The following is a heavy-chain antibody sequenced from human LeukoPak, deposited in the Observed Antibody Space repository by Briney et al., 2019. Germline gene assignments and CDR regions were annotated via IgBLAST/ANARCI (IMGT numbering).Heavy chain of an antibody. CDR3: TKDLILPSYQPFDY. CDR1: GFTFSSYA. J-gene: IGHJ4*02. CDR2: IGASTSLT. D-gene: IGHD2-2*01. V-gene: IGHV3-23*01. Sequence: VGSLRLSCIASGFTFSSYAMNWVRQAPGKGLEWVSAIGASTSLTYYADSVKGRFTISRDNSKMTLYLQMDSLRAEDTAVYYCTKDLILPSYQPFDYWGPGTLVTVSS.